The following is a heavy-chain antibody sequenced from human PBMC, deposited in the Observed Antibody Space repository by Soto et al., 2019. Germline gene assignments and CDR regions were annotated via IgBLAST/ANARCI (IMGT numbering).Heavy chain of an antibody. Sequence: QVQLQESGPGLVKPSETLSLTCTVSGGSISSYYWSWIRQPPGKGLEWIGYIYYSGSTNYNPSLKSRDTISVDTSKNQFSLKLSSVTAADTAVYYCARDREWELLGDYYYYGMDVWGQGTTVTVSS. CDR3: ARDREWELLGDYYYYGMDV. V-gene: IGHV4-59*01. CDR2: IYYSGST. D-gene: IGHD1-26*01. J-gene: IGHJ6*02. CDR1: GGSISSYY.